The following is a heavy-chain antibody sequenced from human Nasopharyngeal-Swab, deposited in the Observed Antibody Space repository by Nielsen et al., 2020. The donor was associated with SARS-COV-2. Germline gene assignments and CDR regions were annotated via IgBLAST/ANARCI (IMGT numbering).Heavy chain of an antibody. Sequence: GESLKISCAASGFTFSSYGMHWVRQAPGKGLEWVAVIWYDGSNKYYADSVKGRFTISRGNSKNTLSLQMNGLGAEDTAVYYCAKDLRGPYFFWGQGTKVTVSS. CDR1: GFTFSSYG. D-gene: IGHD2/OR15-2a*01. CDR3: AKDLRGPYFF. J-gene: IGHJ3*01. V-gene: IGHV3-33*06. CDR2: IWYDGSNK.